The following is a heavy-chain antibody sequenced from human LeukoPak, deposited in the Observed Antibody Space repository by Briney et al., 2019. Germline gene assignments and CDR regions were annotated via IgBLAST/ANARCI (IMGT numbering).Heavy chain of an antibody. Sequence: PGGSLRLSCAASGFTFSSYSMNWVRQAPGKGLEWISYISNSSSTMYYADSVKGRFTTSRDNAKKSLYMQMNSLRAEDTAVYYCARGSIDGYNLIDAFDIWGQGTMVTVSS. D-gene: IGHD5-24*01. CDR1: GFTFSSYS. CDR3: ARGSIDGYNLIDAFDI. CDR2: ISNSSSTM. J-gene: IGHJ3*02. V-gene: IGHV3-48*04.